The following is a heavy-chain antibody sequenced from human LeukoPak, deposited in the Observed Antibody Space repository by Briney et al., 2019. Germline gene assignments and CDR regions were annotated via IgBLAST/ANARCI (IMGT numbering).Heavy chain of an antibody. CDR2: IYYSGST. J-gene: IGHJ6*03. Sequence: PSETPSLTCTVSGGSISSYYWSWIRQPPGKGLEWIGYIYYSGSTNYNPSLKSRVTISVDTSKNQFSLKLSSVTAADTAVYYCARVHKGIAVAGTVHYYYYMDVWGKGTTVTVSS. D-gene: IGHD6-19*01. V-gene: IGHV4-59*01. CDR1: GGSISSYY. CDR3: ARVHKGIAVAGTVHYYYYMDV.